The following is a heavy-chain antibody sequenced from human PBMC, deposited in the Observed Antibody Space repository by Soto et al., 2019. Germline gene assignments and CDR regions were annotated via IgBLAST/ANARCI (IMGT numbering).Heavy chain of an antibody. CDR3: ARDGTYYYDNSGPSGFDP. CDR1: GYTFISFA. D-gene: IGHD3-22*01. CDR2: ISAYNGNI. J-gene: IGHJ5*02. V-gene: IGHV1-18*01. Sequence: QVQLVQSGAEVKKPGASVKVSCKASGYTFISFAISWVRQAPGQGLEWMGWISAYNGNIHYAQKFQGRVTMTTDTFTSSGXMELRSLRSDDTAVYYCARDGTYYYDNSGPSGFDPWGQGTLVTVSS.